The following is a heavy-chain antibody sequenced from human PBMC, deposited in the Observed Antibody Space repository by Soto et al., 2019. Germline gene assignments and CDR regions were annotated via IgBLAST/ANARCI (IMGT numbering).Heavy chain of an antibody. CDR3: ARDRYLGSYDFDY. Sequence: QVQLVESGGGVVQPGRSARLSCVASGFTFTAHAMHWVRQAPGKGLEWLAVISHDGSDKHYADSVKGRLTISRDNSKNTLYLQMNTLGGEDTAFYYCARDRYLGSYDFDYWGQGTLVTVSS. V-gene: IGHV3-30-3*01. J-gene: IGHJ4*02. D-gene: IGHD3-9*01. CDR2: ISHDGSDK. CDR1: GFTFTAHA.